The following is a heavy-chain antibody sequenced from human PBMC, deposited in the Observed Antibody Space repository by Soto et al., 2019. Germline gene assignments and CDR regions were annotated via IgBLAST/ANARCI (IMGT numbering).Heavy chain of an antibody. CDR1: GFTFSSYA. D-gene: IGHD3-10*01. V-gene: IGHV3-23*01. CDR2: ISGSGGST. J-gene: IGHJ4*02. CDR3: AKALVYGSGSPAPVDY. Sequence: GGSLRLSCAASGFTFSSYAMSWVRQAPGKGLEWVSAISGSGGSTYYADSVKGRFTISRDNSKNTLYLQMNSLRAEDTAVYYCAKALVYGSGSPAPVDYWGQGTLVTVSS.